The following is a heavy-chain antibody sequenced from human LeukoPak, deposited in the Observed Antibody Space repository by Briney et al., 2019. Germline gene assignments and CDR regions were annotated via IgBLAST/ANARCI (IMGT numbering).Heavy chain of an antibody. Sequence: ASVKVSCKTSGYTFIAYYIHWVRQAPGQGLEWMGWISPKSGDTKYAHKFQGRVTMTRDTSISTAYMEMTRLRSDDTAIYFCARDGIYSTSYDAFDIWGQGTKVTVSS. J-gene: IGHJ3*02. CDR2: ISPKSGDT. V-gene: IGHV1-2*02. D-gene: IGHD6-6*01. CDR1: GYTFIAYY. CDR3: ARDGIYSTSYDAFDI.